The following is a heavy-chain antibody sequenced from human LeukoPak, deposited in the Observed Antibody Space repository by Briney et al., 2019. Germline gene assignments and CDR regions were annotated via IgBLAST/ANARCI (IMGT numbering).Heavy chain of an antibody. CDR2: IYYSGST. CDR3: ARVEGLLTDY. V-gene: IGHV4-39*07. Sequence: SETLSLTCTVSGDSISSSSYYWGWIRQPPGKGLEWIGSIYYSGSTYYNPSLKSRVTISVDTSKNQFSLKLSSVTAADTAVYYCARVEGLLTDYWGQGTLVTVSS. CDR1: GDSISSSSYY. D-gene: IGHD3-10*01. J-gene: IGHJ4*02.